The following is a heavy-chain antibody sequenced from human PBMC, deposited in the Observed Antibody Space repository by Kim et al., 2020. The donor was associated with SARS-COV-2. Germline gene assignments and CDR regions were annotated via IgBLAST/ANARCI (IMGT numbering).Heavy chain of an antibody. CDR2: T. CDR3: ARRTEAGGYFDF. Sequence: TYYHPALKSRVTISVDTSRNQFSLNLAAVTAADAAVYYCARRTEAGGYFDFWGQGSPVTVAS. J-gene: IGHJ4*02. D-gene: IGHD2-15*01. V-gene: IGHV4-39*01.